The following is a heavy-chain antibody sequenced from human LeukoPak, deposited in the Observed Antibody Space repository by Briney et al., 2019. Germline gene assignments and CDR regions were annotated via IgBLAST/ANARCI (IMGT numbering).Heavy chain of an antibody. CDR2: ISGNGKST. Sequence: GGSLRLSCAASGFTFSSYAMTWVRQAPGKGLEWVSTISGNGKSTYFGDSVKGRFSISRDPSKNTLHLQMNSLRVEDTAVYFCAKNGNDHHRGRYFQHWGQGTLVTVSS. CDR1: GFTFSSYA. CDR3: AKNGNDHHRGRYFQH. D-gene: IGHD6-19*01. J-gene: IGHJ1*01. V-gene: IGHV3-23*01.